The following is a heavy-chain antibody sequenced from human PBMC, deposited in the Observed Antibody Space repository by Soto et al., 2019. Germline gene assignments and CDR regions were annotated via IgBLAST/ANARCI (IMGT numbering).Heavy chain of an antibody. CDR2: IYPGDSDT. CDR3: ARLTHPGYYYGSSGYYPRGDNRFDA. V-gene: IGHV5-51*01. Sequence: GESLKISCKGSGYSFTSYWIGWVRQMPGKGLEWMGIIYPGDSDTGYSPSFQGQVTILAAKTISTAYPQWSSLKASDTAMYYCARLTHPGYYYGSSGYYPRGDNRFDAWGRGTLVTVSS. CDR1: GYSFTSYW. J-gene: IGHJ5*02. D-gene: IGHD3-22*01.